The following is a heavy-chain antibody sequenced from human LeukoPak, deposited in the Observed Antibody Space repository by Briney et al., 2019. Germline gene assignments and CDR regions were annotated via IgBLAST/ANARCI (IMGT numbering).Heavy chain of an antibody. Sequence: PSETLSLTCTVSGGSISSSSYYWGWIRQPPGKGLEWIGSIYYSGSTYYNPSIKSRGTISVDTSKNQFSLKLSSVTAADTAVYYCTSEAYYFDYWGQGTLVTVSS. V-gene: IGHV4-39*01. CDR2: IYYSGST. J-gene: IGHJ4*02. CDR3: TSEAYYFDY. CDR1: GGSISSSSYY.